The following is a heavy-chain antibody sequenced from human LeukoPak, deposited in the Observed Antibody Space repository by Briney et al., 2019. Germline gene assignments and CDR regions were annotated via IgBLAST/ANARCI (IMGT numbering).Heavy chain of an antibody. J-gene: IGHJ6*02. CDR2: ISSSSSYI. Sequence: GGSLRLSSAASGFTFSSYSMIWVRQAPGKGLEWVSSISSSSSYIYYADSVKGRFTISRDNAKNSLYLQMNSLRAEDTAVYYCAREGGTTNYGMDVWGQGTTVTVSS. D-gene: IGHD1-7*01. CDR3: AREGGTTNYGMDV. CDR1: GFTFSSYS. V-gene: IGHV3-21*01.